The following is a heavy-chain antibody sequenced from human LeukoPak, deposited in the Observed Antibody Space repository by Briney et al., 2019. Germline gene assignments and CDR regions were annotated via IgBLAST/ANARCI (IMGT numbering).Heavy chain of an antibody. Sequence: MPSETLSLTCAVYGGSFSGYYWSWIRQPPGKGLEWIGEINRSGSTNYNPSLKSRVTISVDTSKNQFSLKLSSVTAADTAVYYCAGRYCSSTSCYVVSYYYYYGMDVWGQGTTVTVSS. CDR2: INRSGST. V-gene: IGHV4-34*01. CDR1: GGSFSGYY. J-gene: IGHJ6*02. D-gene: IGHD2-2*01. CDR3: AGRYCSSTSCYVVSYYYYYGMDV.